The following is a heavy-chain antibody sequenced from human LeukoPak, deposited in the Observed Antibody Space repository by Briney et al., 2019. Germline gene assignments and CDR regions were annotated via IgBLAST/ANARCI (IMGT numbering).Heavy chain of an antibody. V-gene: IGHV3-7*01. CDR2: IKQDGSDK. J-gene: IGHJ3*02. Sequence: PGGSLRLSCAASGFTFSSSWMSWVRQAPGKGLEWVAHIKQDGSDKYYVDSVKGRFTISRDNAKNSLYLQMNSLRAEDTAVYYCARQAWAFDIWGQGTMVTVSS. CDR3: ARQAWAFDI. CDR1: GFTFSSSW.